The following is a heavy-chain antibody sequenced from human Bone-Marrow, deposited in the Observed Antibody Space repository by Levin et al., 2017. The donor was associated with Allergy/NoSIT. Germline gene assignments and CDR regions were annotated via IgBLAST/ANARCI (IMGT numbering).Heavy chain of an antibody. CDR1: GFTFSSYT. CDR3: ARDDSAKAVAGTLVTF. D-gene: IGHD6-19*01. V-gene: IGHV3-33*01. Sequence: AGGSLRLSCAASGFTFSSYTMHWVRQAPGKGPEWVAIIWYDGSNKFYADSVKGRFTISRDNSQNTLHLQMTSLRGEATAVYYCARDDSAKAVAGTLVTFWGQGTLVTVSS. CDR2: IWYDGSNK. J-gene: IGHJ4*02.